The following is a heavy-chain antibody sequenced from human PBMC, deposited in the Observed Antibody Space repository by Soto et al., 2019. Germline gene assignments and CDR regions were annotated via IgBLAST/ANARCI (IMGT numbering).Heavy chain of an antibody. CDR2: IWYDGSNK. Sequence: GGSLRLSCAASGFTFSSYGMHWVRQAPGKGLEWVAVIWYDGSNKYYADSVKGRFTTSRDNSKNTLYLQMNSLRAEDTAVYYCARDGKGAAYTFGPYYFDSWGQGALVTVSS. J-gene: IGHJ4*02. D-gene: IGHD1-1*01. CDR1: GFTFSSYG. CDR3: ARDGKGAAYTFGPYYFDS. V-gene: IGHV3-33*01.